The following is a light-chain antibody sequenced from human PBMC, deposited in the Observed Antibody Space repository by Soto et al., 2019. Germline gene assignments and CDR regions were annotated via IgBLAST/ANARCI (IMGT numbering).Light chain of an antibody. CDR2: GAS. V-gene: IGKV3D-20*02. CDR1: QCVSRSY. J-gene: IGKJ5*01. Sequence: EIVLTRAPAAVSVSPGEIATPSCRASQCVSRSYLSWYQQKPGQAPRLLIYGASSRATGIPDRFSGSGSGTDLTLTISSLEPEDFALYYCQQRSNWPITFGQGTRLEIK. CDR3: QQRSNWPIT.